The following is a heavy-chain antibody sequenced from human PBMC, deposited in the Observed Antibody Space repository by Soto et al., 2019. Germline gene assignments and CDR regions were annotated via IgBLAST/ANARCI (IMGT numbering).Heavy chain of an antibody. CDR2: IDPSDSYT. CDR3: ARRPRQYSSGPRFGYGMDV. J-gene: IGHJ6*02. D-gene: IGHD6-19*01. V-gene: IGHV5-10-1*01. CDR1: GYSFTSYW. Sequence: PGESLKISCKGSGYSFTSYWISWVRQMPGKGLEWMGRIDPSDSYTNYSPSFQGHVTISADKSLSTAYLQWSSLKASHTAMYYCARRPRQYSSGPRFGYGMDVWGQGTTVTVSS.